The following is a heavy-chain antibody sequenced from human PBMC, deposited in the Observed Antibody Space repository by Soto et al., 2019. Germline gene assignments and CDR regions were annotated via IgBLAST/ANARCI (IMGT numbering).Heavy chain of an antibody. V-gene: IGHV1-18*01. CDR2: ISAYNGNT. CDR1: GYTFTSYG. CDR3: ARDLKSGDIVVVPAAHDY. Sequence: ASVKVSCKASGYTFTSYGISWVRQAPGQGLEWMGWISAYNGNTNYAQKLQGRVIMTTDTSTSTAYMELRSLRSDDTAVYYCARDLKSGDIVVVPAAHDYWGQGTLVTVSS. D-gene: IGHD2-2*01. J-gene: IGHJ4*02.